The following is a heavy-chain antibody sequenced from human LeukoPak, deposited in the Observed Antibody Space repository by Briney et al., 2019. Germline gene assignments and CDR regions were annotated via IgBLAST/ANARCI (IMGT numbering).Heavy chain of an antibody. V-gene: IGHV3-23*01. CDR1: GFIFNSYA. J-gene: IGHJ5*02. Sequence: GGSLRLSCAASGFIFNSYAMNWVRQAPGKGLEWVSAISGSGGSTYYADSVKGRFTISRDNAKNSLYLQMNSLRAEDTAVYYCARAPKFRLVGVPKGPFDPWGQGTLVTVSS. D-gene: IGHD2-15*01. CDR2: ISGSGGST. CDR3: ARAPKFRLVGVPKGPFDP.